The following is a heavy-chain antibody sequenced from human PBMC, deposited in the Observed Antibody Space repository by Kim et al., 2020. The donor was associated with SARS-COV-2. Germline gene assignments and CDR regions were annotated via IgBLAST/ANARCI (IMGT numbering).Heavy chain of an antibody. Sequence: SETLSLTCAVYGGSISGYYWSWIRQPPGKGLEWIGEINYSGRTNYNPSLKSRVTISVDTSKNQFSLKLTSVTAADTAVYYCARRLSNTLGWWCHY. CDR3: ARRLSNTLGWWCHY. D-gene: IGHD2-21*01. V-gene: IGHV4-34*01. J-gene: IGHJ4*01. CDR2: INYSGRT. CDR1: GGSISGYY.